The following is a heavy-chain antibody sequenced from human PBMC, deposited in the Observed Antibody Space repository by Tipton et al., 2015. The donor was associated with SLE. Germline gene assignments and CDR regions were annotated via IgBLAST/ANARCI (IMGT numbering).Heavy chain of an antibody. CDR3: ARGPIGSGSYGLSFDY. CDR2: IYYSGST. CDR1: GGSISSHY. Sequence: TLSLTCTVSGGSISSHYWSWIRQPPGKGLEWIGYIYYSGSTNYNPSLKSRVTISVDTSKNQFSLKLSSVTAADTAVYYCARGPIGSGSYGLSFDYWGQGTLVTVSS. J-gene: IGHJ4*02. V-gene: IGHV4-59*11. D-gene: IGHD3-10*01.